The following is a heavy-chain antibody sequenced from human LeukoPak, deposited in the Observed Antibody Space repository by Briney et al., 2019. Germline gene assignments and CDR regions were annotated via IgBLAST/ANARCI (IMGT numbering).Heavy chain of an antibody. CDR2: MNPNSGNT. CDR3: ARDRDSSSPTFGY. Sequence: ASVKVSCKASGYTFTSYDINWVRQATGQGLEWMGWMNPNSGNTGYAQKFQGRVTITRNTSISTAYMELSSLRSEDTAVYYCARDRDSSSPTFGYWGQGTLVTVSS. V-gene: IGHV1-8*03. CDR1: GYTFTSYD. J-gene: IGHJ4*02. D-gene: IGHD6-6*01.